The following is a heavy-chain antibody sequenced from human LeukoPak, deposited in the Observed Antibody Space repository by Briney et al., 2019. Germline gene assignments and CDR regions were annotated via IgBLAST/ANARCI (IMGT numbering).Heavy chain of an antibody. CDR2: INPNSGGT. CDR1: GYTFTGYY. J-gene: IGHJ4*02. Sequence: GASVKVSCKASGYTFTGYYMHWVRQAPGQGLEWMGWINPNSGGTNYAQKFQGRVTMTRDTSISTAYMELSRLRSDDTAVYYCARDFTVATLSFDYWGQGTLVTVSS. D-gene: IGHD4-17*01. V-gene: IGHV1-2*02. CDR3: ARDFTVATLSFDY.